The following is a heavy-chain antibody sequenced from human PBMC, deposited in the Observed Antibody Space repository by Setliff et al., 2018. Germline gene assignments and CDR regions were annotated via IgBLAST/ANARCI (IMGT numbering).Heavy chain of an antibody. CDR1: GVSVSINNW. D-gene: IGHD3-10*01. V-gene: IGHV4-4*02. Sequence: KTSETLSLTCAISGVSVSINNWWSWVRQPPGKGLEWIGEVNHRGGTYYSPSLKRRVTISVDKSKNQLSLKLTSVTAADTAVYYCARGESIGSGTVNLDRWGQGKLVTVSS. CDR3: ARGESIGSGTVNLDR. CDR2: VNHRGGT. J-gene: IGHJ5*02.